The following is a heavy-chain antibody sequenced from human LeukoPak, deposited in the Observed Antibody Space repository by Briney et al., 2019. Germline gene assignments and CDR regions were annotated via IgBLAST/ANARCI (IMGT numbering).Heavy chain of an antibody. V-gene: IGHV3-23*01. J-gene: IGHJ4*02. D-gene: IGHD6-13*01. CDR3: AKSEGIRFLSRPRQWQQLVSTQFDY. CDR2: INGNGGGS. Sequence: GGSLRLSCAASGFTFSDHAMSWVRRAPAKGLEWVSSINGNGGGSYYIDSVKGRFTVSRDNSENALYLQMNSLRAEDTAVYYCAKSEGIRFLSRPRQWQQLVSTQFDYWGQGTLVTVSS. CDR1: GFTFSDHA.